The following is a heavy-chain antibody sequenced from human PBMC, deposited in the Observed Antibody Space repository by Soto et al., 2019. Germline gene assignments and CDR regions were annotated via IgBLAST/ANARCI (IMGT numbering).Heavy chain of an antibody. D-gene: IGHD4-4*01. CDR3: ARVTTDYYYYMDV. CDR1: GGTFSSYT. J-gene: IGHJ6*03. Sequence: QVQLVQSGAEVKKPGSSVKVSCKASGGTFSSYTISWVRQAPGQGLEWMGRIIPILGIANYAQKFQGRVTITADKSTNTPYVELSSLRSEDTAGYYCARVTTDYYYYMDVVGKGTTVTVSS. CDR2: IIPILGIA. V-gene: IGHV1-69*02.